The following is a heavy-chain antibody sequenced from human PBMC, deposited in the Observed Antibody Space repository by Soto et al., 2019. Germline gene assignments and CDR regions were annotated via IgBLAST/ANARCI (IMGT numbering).Heavy chain of an antibody. D-gene: IGHD1-1*01. CDR2: TYYRSRWYN. CDR1: GDGVSCDSAA. Sequence: SQTLSLTCAISGDGVSCDSAAWNWVRLSPSRGLEWLARTYYRSRWYNDYAVSVRSRITVNADTSKNQFSLQLTSVTPEDTAIYFCAGTTSHHWLYMDVWGRGTTVTVSS. V-gene: IGHV6-1*01. J-gene: IGHJ6*03. CDR3: AGTTSHHWLYMDV.